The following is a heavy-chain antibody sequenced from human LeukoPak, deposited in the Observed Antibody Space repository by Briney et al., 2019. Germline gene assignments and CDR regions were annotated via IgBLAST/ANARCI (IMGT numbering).Heavy chain of an antibody. CDR2: IYSGSST. D-gene: IGHD3-16*01. V-gene: IGHV3-66*01. CDR1: AFTVSSNY. CDR3: ARDPQDWGRGAFDI. J-gene: IGHJ3*02. Sequence: GGSLRLSCAASAFTVSSNYMSWVRQAPGKGLEWVSVIYSGSSTCNADSVKGRFTISRDNSKHTLYLQMNSLRAEDAAVYYCARDPQDWGRGAFDIWGQGTMVTVSS.